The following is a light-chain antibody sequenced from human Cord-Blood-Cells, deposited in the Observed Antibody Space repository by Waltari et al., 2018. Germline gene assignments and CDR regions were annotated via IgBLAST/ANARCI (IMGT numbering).Light chain of an antibody. J-gene: IGLJ1*01. Sequence: QSALTQPASVSGSPGQSITIPCTGTSSDVGGYNYVSWSQQHPGKAPKLMIYDVSNRPSGVSTRFSGSKSGNTASLTISGLQAEDEADYYCSSYTSSSTLVFGTGTKVTVL. CDR1: SSDVGGYNY. CDR2: DVS. CDR3: SSYTSSSTLV. V-gene: IGLV2-14*01.